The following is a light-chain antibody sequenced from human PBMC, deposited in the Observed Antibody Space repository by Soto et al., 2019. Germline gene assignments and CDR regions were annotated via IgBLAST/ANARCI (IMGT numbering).Light chain of an antibody. V-gene: IGKV2-24*01. CDR1: QVLLHSDGNTY. J-gene: IGKJ5*01. Sequence: DIVMTQSPLSLPGTPVEPSSISFMTGQVLLHSDGNTYFSWLQQRPGQPPRLLIYKISNRFSGVPDRFSGSGAGTDFTLKISRVEAEDVGVYYCMQATQFPPTFGQGTRLEIK. CDR2: KIS. CDR3: MQATQFPPT.